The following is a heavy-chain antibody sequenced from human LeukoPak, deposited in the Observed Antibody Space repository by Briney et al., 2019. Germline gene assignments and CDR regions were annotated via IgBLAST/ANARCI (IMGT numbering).Heavy chain of an antibody. J-gene: IGHJ4*02. D-gene: IGHD3-3*01. CDR3: QSRFLEWLLDY. CDR2: IYYGGYT. CDR1: GGSISSNNYY. V-gene: IGHV4-39*01. Sequence: SETLSLTCTISGGSISSNNYYWGWIRQPPGKGLEWIGSIYYGGYTYYNPSLKSRVTISVDTSKNQFSLKLSSVTAADTAIYYCQSRFLEWLLDYWGQGTLVTVSS.